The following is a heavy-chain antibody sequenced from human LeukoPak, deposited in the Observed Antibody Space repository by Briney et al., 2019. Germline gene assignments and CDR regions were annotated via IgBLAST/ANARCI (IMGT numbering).Heavy chain of an antibody. D-gene: IGHD3-10*01. V-gene: IGHV3-53*01. CDR3: ARRHASGNNVFDI. CDR1: GFTVSSYD. Sequence: GGSLRFSCAGFGFTVSSYDMNWVRQAPGKGLEWVSVIYSGGDTYYADSVKGRFTISRDNSKNTLYVGMHGLRAEDTAVYYCARRHASGNNVFDIWGQGTMVTVSS. J-gene: IGHJ3*02. CDR2: IYSGGDT.